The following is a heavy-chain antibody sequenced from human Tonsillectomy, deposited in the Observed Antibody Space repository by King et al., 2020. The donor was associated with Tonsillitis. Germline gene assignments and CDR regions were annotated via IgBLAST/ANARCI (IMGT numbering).Heavy chain of an antibody. V-gene: IGHV3-30-3*01. CDR3: AREAGSGEFDY. J-gene: IGHJ4*02. CDR2: ISYDGSDK. CDR1: GFTFSRYA. D-gene: IGHD2-15*01. Sequence: VQLVESGGGVVQPGRSQRLSCAASGFTFSRYAMHWVRQAPGKGLEWVAVISYDGSDKYHADSVKGRFTISRDNSKNTLYLQMNSLRAEDTAVYYCAREAGSGEFDYWGQGTLVTVSS.